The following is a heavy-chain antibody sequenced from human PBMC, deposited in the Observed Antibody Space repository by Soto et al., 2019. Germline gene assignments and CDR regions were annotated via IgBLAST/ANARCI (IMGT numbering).Heavy chain of an antibody. CDR2: IYYSGST. V-gene: IGHV4-31*03. J-gene: IGHJ4*02. CDR3: ARGTPPRWFDY. CDR1: GGSISSGGYY. D-gene: IGHD3-3*01. Sequence: SETLSLTCTVSGGSISSGGYYWSWIRQHPGKGLEWIGYIYYSGSTYYNPSLKSRVTISVDTSKNQFSLKLSSVTAADTAVYYCARGTPPRWFDYWGQGTLVTVSS.